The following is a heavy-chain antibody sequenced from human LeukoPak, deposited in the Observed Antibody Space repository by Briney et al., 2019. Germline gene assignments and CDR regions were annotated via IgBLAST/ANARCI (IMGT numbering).Heavy chain of an antibody. J-gene: IGHJ4*02. CDR2: IYPSDSDT. D-gene: IGHD1/OR15-1a*01. V-gene: IGHV5-51*01. CDR3: ATSESQTRFDY. Sequence: GESLKISCKVSGYSFTSYWIGWVRQMPGKGLEWMGIIYPSDSDTRYSPSFQGQVTISADKSTSTAYLQWNSLKASDTAIYYCATSESQTRFDYWGQGTLVTVSS. CDR1: GYSFTSYW.